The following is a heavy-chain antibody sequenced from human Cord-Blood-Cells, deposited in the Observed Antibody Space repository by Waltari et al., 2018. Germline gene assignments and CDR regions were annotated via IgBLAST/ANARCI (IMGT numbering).Heavy chain of an antibody. D-gene: IGHD1-26*01. J-gene: IGHJ3*02. CDR1: GFSLSNARMG. V-gene: IGHV2-26*01. CDR2: IFSNDEK. Sequence: QVTLKESGPVLVKPTETLTLTCTVSGFSLSNARMGVSWIRQPPGKALEWLAHIFSNDEKSYSTSLKSRLTISKDTSKSQVVLTMTNMGPVDTATYYCARVTGTWVAFDIWGQGTMVTVSS. CDR3: ARVTGTWVAFDI.